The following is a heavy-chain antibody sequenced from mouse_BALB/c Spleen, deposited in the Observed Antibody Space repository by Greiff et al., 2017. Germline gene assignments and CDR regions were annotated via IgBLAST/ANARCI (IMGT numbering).Heavy chain of an antibody. D-gene: IGHD1-1*01. CDR1: GFTFSSFG. Sequence: EVQLVESGGGLVQPGGSRKLSCAASGFTFSSFGMHWVRQAPEKGLEWVAYISSGSSTIYYADTVKGRFTISRDNPKNTLFLQMTSLRSEDTAMYYCARSGYYYGSSRYAMDDWGQGTSVTVSS. J-gene: IGHJ4*01. CDR3: ARSGYYYGSSRYAMDD. V-gene: IGHV5-17*02. CDR2: ISSGSSTI.